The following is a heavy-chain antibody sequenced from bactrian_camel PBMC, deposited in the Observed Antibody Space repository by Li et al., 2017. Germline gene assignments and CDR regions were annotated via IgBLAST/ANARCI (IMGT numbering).Heavy chain of an antibody. CDR2: IDRDGRI. CDR3: AEDRGMCLAFLKVAGYRY. D-gene: IGHD2*01. Sequence: HVQLVESGGGSVQAVGSLRLSCAASGYTGSRYRMAWFRQAPGTEREGVAAIDRDGRIVYADFVKGRFTISRDNAKETLYLQMDNLKPEDTATYVCAEDRGMCLAFLKVAGYRYWGQGTQVTVS. V-gene: IGHV3S55*01. J-gene: IGHJ4*01. CDR1: GYTGSRYR.